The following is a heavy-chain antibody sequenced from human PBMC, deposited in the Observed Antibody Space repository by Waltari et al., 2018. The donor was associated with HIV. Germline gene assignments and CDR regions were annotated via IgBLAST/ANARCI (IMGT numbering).Heavy chain of an antibody. J-gene: IGHJ4*02. CDR3: ATGMSSGKSVDY. D-gene: IGHD3-10*01. CDR2: VNHSGST. CDR1: GGSFRGHS. Sequence: QVQLHQWGAGLLKPSETLSLNCGVYGGSFRGHSWPWIRQPPGQGLEWIGEVNHSGSTNYNPSLKSRVTMSSDTSKTQFSLKLTSVTAADTAVYYCATGMSSGKSVDYWGQGTLVTVSS. V-gene: IGHV4-34*01.